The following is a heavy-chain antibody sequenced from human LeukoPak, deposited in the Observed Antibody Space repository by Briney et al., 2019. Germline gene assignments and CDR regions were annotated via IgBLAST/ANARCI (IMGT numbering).Heavy chain of an antibody. Sequence: ASVKVSCKVSGYTLTELSMHWVRQAPGKGLEWMGGFDPEDGGTIYAQKFQGRVTMTEDTSTDTAYMELSSLRSKDTAVYYCATGNSSGPKITPIDYWGQGTLVTVSS. CDR1: GYTLTELS. CDR3: ATGNSSGPKITPIDY. CDR2: FDPEDGGT. J-gene: IGHJ4*02. V-gene: IGHV1-24*01. D-gene: IGHD3-22*01.